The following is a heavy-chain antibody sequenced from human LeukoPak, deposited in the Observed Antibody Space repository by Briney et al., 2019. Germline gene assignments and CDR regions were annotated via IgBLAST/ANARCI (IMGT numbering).Heavy chain of an antibody. V-gene: IGHV1-8*03. CDR1: GYTFTSYD. CDR3: AKGPFSYGGNSVVDY. CDR2: MNPNSGNT. Sequence: ASVKVSCKASGYTFTSYDINWVRQATGQGLEWMGWMNPNSGNTGYAQKFQGRVTITRNTSISTAYMELSSLRAEDTAVYYCAKGPFSYGGNSVVDYWGQGTLVTVSS. J-gene: IGHJ4*02. D-gene: IGHD4-23*01.